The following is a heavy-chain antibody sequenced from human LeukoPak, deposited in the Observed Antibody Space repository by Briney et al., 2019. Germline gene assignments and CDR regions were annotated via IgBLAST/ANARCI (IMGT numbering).Heavy chain of an antibody. V-gene: IGHV1-69*04. CDR2: IIPILGIA. CDR3: ARDAEGGGSCYAN. Sequence: SVKVSCKASGYTFTSYYMHWVRQAPGQGLEWMGRIIPILGIANYAQKFQGRVTITADKSTSTAYMELSSLRSEDTAVYYCARDAEGGGSCYANWGQGTLVTVSS. D-gene: IGHD2-15*01. J-gene: IGHJ4*02. CDR1: GYTFTSYY.